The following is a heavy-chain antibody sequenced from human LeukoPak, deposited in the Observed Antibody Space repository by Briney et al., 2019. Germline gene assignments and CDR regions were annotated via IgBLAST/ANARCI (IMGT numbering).Heavy chain of an antibody. CDR3: ARDVDSSSWYDYYYYYGMDV. CDR1: GFTFSSYA. J-gene: IGHJ6*02. V-gene: IGHV3-23*01. D-gene: IGHD6-13*01. CDR2: ISGSGGST. Sequence: GGSLRLSCAASGFTFSSYAMSWVRQAPGKGLEWVSAISGSGGSTYYADSVKGRFTISRDNSKNTLYLQMNSLRAEDTAVYYCARDVDSSSWYDYYYYYGMDVWGQGTTVTVSS.